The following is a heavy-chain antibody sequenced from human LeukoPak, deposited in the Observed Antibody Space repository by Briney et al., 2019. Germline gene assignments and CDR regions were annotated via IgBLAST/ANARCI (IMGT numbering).Heavy chain of an antibody. V-gene: IGHV1-46*01. J-gene: IGHJ4*02. Sequence: ASVKVSCKASGYTFTTYDMHWVRQAPGQGLEWMGIIHPSGGSTTYAQKFQGRVIMTRDTSTSTSTVYMELSSLRSEDTAVYYCARSPRVGATFFDYWGQGTLVTVSS. CDR3: ARSPRVGATFFDY. D-gene: IGHD1-26*01. CDR1: GYTFTTYD. CDR2: IHPSGGST.